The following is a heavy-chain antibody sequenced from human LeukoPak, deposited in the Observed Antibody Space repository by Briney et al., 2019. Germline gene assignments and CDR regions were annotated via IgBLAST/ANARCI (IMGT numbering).Heavy chain of an antibody. Sequence: PGGSLRLSCAASGFTFSSYAMSWVRQAPGKGLEWVSAISGSGGSTYYADSVKGRFTISRDNSKNTLYLKMTSLRAEHTAVYYCAKDVAVAGLYNYFDYWGQGTLVTVSS. V-gene: IGHV3-23*01. CDR3: AKDVAVAGLYNYFDY. D-gene: IGHD6-19*01. CDR2: ISGSGGST. J-gene: IGHJ4*02. CDR1: GFTFSSYA.